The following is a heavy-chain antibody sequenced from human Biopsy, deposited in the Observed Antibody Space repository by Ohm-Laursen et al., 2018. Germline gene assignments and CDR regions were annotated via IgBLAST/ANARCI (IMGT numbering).Heavy chain of an antibody. J-gene: IGHJ1*01. CDR3: ATKLTGYFHH. Sequence: SVKVSCKVPGGTFSNYGVNWVRQAPGQGLEWLGGNIPILGTGNYAQKFKDRVTVAADTSMSTATMELRSLRSDDTAVYYCATKLTGYFHHWGQGTLVIVSS. D-gene: IGHD3-9*01. CDR1: GGTFSNYG. V-gene: IGHV1-69*06. CDR2: NIPILGTG.